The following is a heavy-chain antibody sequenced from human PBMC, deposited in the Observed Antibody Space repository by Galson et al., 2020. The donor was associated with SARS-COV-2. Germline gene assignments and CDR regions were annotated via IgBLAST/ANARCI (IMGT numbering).Heavy chain of an antibody. V-gene: IGHV3-15*07. CDR2: IKSNTDSGTT. D-gene: IGHD2-15*01. Sequence: GGSLRLSCGASGFTFGNAWMNWVRQAPGKGLEWVGRIKSNTDSGTTDYAAPVKGRFTISRDDSKNMLYLQMNSLKTEDTAVYYCTTLSVVVVADTLDLVGHWGQGTLVTVAS. CDR1: GFTFGNAW. J-gene: IGHJ4*02. CDR3: TTLSVVVVADTLDLVGH.